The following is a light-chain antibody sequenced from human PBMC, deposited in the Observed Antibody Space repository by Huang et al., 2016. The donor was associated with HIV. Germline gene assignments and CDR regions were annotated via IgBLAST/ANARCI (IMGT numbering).Light chain of an antibody. Sequence: DIQMTQSPSSLSASVGDRVTITCRASQGITNYLDWYQQKPGKVPKLLIYDVSTLQSGVPSRFSGSGAGTDFTLTISSLQPEDVATYYCQKYNSAPRTFGQGTKVEIK. CDR1: QGITNY. J-gene: IGKJ1*01. V-gene: IGKV1-27*01. CDR3: QKYNSAPRT. CDR2: DVS.